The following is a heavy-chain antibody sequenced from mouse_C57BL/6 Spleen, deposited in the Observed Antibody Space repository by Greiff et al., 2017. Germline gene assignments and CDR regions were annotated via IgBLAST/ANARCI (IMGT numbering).Heavy chain of an antibody. CDR1: GYSITSCYD. CDR3: ARSLDY. J-gene: IGHJ4*01. V-gene: IGHV3-1*01. CDR2: ISYSGST. Sequence: EVQFQESGPGMVKPSQSLSLTCTVTGYSITSCYDWHCLRHFPGNKLEWMAYISYSGSTNYNPSLKSRISITHDTSKNQFFLKLNSVTTENTATYYCARSLDYWGQGTSVTVSA.